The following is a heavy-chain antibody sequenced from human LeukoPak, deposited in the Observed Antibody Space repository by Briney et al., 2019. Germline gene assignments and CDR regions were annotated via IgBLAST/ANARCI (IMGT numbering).Heavy chain of an antibody. J-gene: IGHJ4*02. Sequence: ASVKVSCTASGGTFSSYAISWVRQAPGQGLEWMGGIIPIFGTANYAQKFQGRVTITADESTSTAYMGLSSLRSEDTAVYYCAKLWSRFYDNRDLDYWGQGILVTVSS. V-gene: IGHV1-69*13. CDR3: AKLWSRFYDNRDLDY. D-gene: IGHD3-22*01. CDR1: GGTFSSYA. CDR2: IIPIFGTA.